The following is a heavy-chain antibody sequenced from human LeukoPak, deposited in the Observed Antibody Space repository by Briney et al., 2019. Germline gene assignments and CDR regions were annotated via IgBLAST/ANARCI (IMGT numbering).Heavy chain of an antibody. CDR2: IKQDGSEK. CDR3: ARGSSFRDY. Sequence: PGGSLRLSCAASEFTLSSYWMSWVRQAGKGLEWVANIKQDGSEKYYVDSVKGRFTISRDNAKNSLYLQMNSLRAEDTAVYYCARGSSFRDYWGQGTLVTVSS. CDR1: EFTLSSYW. J-gene: IGHJ4*02. V-gene: IGHV3-7*01.